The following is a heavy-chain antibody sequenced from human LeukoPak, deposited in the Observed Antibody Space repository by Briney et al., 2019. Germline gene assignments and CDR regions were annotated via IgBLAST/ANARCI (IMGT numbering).Heavy chain of an antibody. CDR3: ANSDFWSGYYPIYFDY. CDR2: ISGSGGST. CDR1: GFTFSSYA. V-gene: IGHV3-23*01. J-gene: IGHJ4*02. Sequence: GGSLRLSCAASGFTFSSYAMSWVRQAPGQGLEWVSAISGSGGSTYYADSVKGRFTISRDNSKNTLYLQMNSLRAEDTAVYHCANSDFWSGYYPIYFDYWGQGTPVTVSS. D-gene: IGHD3-3*01.